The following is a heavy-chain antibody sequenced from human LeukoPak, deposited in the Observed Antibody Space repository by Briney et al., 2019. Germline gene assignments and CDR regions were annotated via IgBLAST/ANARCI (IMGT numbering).Heavy chain of an antibody. Sequence: SETLSLTCAVYGGSLSGYYWSWIRQPPGKGLEWIGEINHSGSTNYNPSLKSRVTISVDTSKNQFSLKLSSVTAADTAVYYCARGRVRNYYGSGSRYYYYMDVWGKGTTVTVSS. J-gene: IGHJ6*03. D-gene: IGHD3-10*01. V-gene: IGHV4-34*01. CDR3: ARGRVRNYYGSGSRYYYYMDV. CDR2: INHSGST. CDR1: GGSLSGYY.